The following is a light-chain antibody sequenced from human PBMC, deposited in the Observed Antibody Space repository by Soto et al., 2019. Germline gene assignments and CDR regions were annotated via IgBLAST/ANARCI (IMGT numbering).Light chain of an antibody. V-gene: IGKV3-11*01. CDR2: DAS. CDR1: QSVGGY. CDR3: HQRSNWPPLP. Sequence: EIVLTQSPATLSLSPGERATLSCRASQSVGGYLAGHQQKPCQDPRLIIYDASNMARGIPPRFSGSGSGTDFTPTTSSLEPEDLAVYYCHQRSNWPPLPFGGGTKVEIK. J-gene: IGKJ4*01.